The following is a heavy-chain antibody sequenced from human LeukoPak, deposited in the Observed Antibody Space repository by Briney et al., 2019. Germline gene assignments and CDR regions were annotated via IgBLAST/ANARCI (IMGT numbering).Heavy chain of an antibody. CDR3: AKDRVTTVTTFFSQFDF. V-gene: IGHV3-23*01. J-gene: IGHJ4*02. CDR1: GFTFSNYA. CDR2: ITGSGDKT. D-gene: IGHD4-11*01. Sequence: GGSLRLSCAASGFTFSNYAMHWVRQAPGKGLEWVSGITGSGDKTYYTDSLKGRFTISRDNSKNTLFLQISSLRADDTAVYYCAKDRVTTVTTFFSQFDFWGQGTLVTVSS.